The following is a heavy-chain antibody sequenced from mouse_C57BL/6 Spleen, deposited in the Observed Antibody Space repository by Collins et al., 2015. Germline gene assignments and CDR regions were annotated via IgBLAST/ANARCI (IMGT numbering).Heavy chain of an antibody. CDR2: IYPGDGHT. CDR3: ARIYDGYPYAMDY. V-gene: IGHV1-82*01. Sequence: IYPGDGHTNYNGKFKGKATLTADKSSSTAYMQLSSLTSEDSAVYFCARIYDGYPYAMDYWGRGTSVTVSS. D-gene: IGHD2-3*01. J-gene: IGHJ4*01.